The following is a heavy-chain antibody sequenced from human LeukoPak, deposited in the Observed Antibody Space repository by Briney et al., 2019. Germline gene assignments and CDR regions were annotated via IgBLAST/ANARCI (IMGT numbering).Heavy chain of an antibody. CDR3: GRCGPSSGGSCYPNYYYYGMDV. V-gene: IGHV3-30-3*01. Sequence: GGSLRLSCAASGFTFSSYAVHWVRQAPGKGLEWVAVISYDGSNKYYADSVKGRFTISRDNSKNTLYLQMNSLRAEDTAVYYCGRCGPSSGGSCYPNYYYYGMDVWGQGTTVTVSS. J-gene: IGHJ6*02. CDR1: GFTFSSYA. D-gene: IGHD2-15*01. CDR2: ISYDGSNK.